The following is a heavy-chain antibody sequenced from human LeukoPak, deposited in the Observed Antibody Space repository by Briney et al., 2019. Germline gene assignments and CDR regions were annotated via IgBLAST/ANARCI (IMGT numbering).Heavy chain of an antibody. CDR3: AKERAVMAYYYYYYLDV. V-gene: IGHV3-30*02. CDR1: GFSFSNYY. CDR2: IQHDENKK. J-gene: IGHJ6*03. Sequence: PGGSLRLSCKASGFSFSNYYMNWVRQAPGKGLEWVVFIQHDENKKYYADSVKGRFTISRDNSKNTLYLQMNSLRAEDTAVYYCAKERAVMAYYYYYYLDVWGKGTTVTVSS. D-gene: IGHD3-16*01.